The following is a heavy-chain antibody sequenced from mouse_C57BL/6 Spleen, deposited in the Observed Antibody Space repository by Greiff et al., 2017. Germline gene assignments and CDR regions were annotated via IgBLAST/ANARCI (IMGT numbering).Heavy chain of an antibody. D-gene: IGHD2-3*01. CDR1: GYTFTSYW. V-gene: IGHV1-52*01. CDR2: IDPSDSET. CDR3: ARLGDGYPAWFAY. Sequence: QVHVKQPGAELVRPGSSVKLSCKASGYTFTSYWMHWVKQRPIQGLEWIGNIDPSDSETHYNQKFKDKATLTVDKSSSTAYMQLSSLTSEDSAVYYCARLGDGYPAWFAYWGQGTLVTVSA. J-gene: IGHJ3*01.